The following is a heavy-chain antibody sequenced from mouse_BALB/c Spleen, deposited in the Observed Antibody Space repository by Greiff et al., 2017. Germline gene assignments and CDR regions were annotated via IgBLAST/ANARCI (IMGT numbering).Heavy chain of an antibody. D-gene: IGHD1-1*01. CDR2: ILPGSGST. CDR1: GYTFSSYW. Sequence: QVQLQQSGAELMKPGASVKISCKATGYTFSSYWIEWVKQRPGHGLEWIGEILPGSGSTNYNEKFKGKATFTADTSSNTAYMQLSSLTSEDSAVYYCARPTVVAGRYFDVWGAGTTVTVSS. J-gene: IGHJ1*01. CDR3: ARPTVVAGRYFDV. V-gene: IGHV1-9*01.